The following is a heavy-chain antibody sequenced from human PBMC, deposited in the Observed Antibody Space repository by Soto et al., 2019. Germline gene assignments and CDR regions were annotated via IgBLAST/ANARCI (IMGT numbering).Heavy chain of an antibody. CDR2: IKQDGSEK. CDR1: GFTFSSYW. Sequence: EVQLVESGGGLVQPGGSLRLSCAASGFTFSSYWMSWVRQAPGKGLEWVANIKQDGSEKYYVDSVKGRFTISRDNAKNSLYLQMNRLRAEATAVYYCARDGPSSSYYDSSGYYIGGVDYWGQGTLVTVSS. D-gene: IGHD3-22*01. J-gene: IGHJ4*02. CDR3: ARDGPSSSYYDSSGYYIGGVDY. V-gene: IGHV3-7*05.